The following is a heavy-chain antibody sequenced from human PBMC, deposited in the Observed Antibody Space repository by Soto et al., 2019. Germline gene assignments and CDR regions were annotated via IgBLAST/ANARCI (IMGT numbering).Heavy chain of an antibody. CDR1: GGSISSGDYY. CDR2: IYYSGST. Sequence: SETLSLTCTVSGGSISSGDYYWSWIRQPPGKGLEWIGYIYYSGSTYYNPSLKSRVTISVDTSKNQFSLKLSSVTAADTAVYYCARESTGPPLRDEYSYGSPNYFDYWGQGTLVTVSS. J-gene: IGHJ4*02. CDR3: ARESTGPPLRDEYSYGSPNYFDY. D-gene: IGHD5-18*01. V-gene: IGHV4-30-4*01.